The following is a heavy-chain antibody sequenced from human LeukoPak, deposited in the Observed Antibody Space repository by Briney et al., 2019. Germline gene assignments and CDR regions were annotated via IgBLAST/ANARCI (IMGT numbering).Heavy chain of an antibody. D-gene: IGHD3-9*01. J-gene: IGHJ4*02. CDR2: ISWNSGSI. Sequence: GGSLRLSCAASGFTFDDYAMHWVRQAPGKGLEWVSGISWNSGSIGYADSVKGRFTISRDNAKNTLYLQMNSLRAEDTAVYYCARVRYFDWYLDYWGQGTLVTVSS. CDR1: GFTFDDYA. CDR3: ARVRYFDWYLDY. V-gene: IGHV3-9*01.